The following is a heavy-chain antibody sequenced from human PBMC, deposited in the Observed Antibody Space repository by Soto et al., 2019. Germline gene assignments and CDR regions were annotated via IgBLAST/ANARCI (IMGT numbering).Heavy chain of an antibody. D-gene: IGHD3-3*01. CDR1: GYTFTSYD. Sequence: AASVKVSFKASGYTFTSYDINWVRQATGQGLEWMGWMNPNSGNTGYAQKFQGRVTMTRNTSISTAYMELSSLRSEDTAVYYCARRRGITIFGVVIGDHFDYWGQGTLVTVSS. CDR2: MNPNSGNT. V-gene: IGHV1-8*01. J-gene: IGHJ4*02. CDR3: ARRRGITIFGVVIGDHFDY.